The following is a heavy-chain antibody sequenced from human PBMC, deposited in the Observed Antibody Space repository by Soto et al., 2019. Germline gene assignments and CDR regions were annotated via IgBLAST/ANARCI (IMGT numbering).Heavy chain of an antibody. CDR1: GFTFRSYG. CDR3: AKERPYSNSGYDAWDLDY. D-gene: IGHD6-13*01. CDR2: ISYDGSNK. J-gene: IGHJ4*02. Sequence: QVQLVESGGGVVQPGRSLRLSCAASGFTFRSYGMHWVRQAPGKGLEWVAFISYDGSNKYYTDSVKGRFTISRDNSKNTLFLQMNSLRDEDRAVYYCAKERPYSNSGYDAWDLDYWGRGTLVIVSS. V-gene: IGHV3-30*18.